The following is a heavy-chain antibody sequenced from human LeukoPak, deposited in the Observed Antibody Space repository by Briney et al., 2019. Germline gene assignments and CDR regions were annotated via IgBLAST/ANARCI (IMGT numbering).Heavy chain of an antibody. Sequence: SETLSLTCTVSGGSIRSSYYYWGWIRQPPGKGLEWIGSIYDSGSTYYNPSLKSRVTISVDTSKNQFSLKLNSVTAADTAVYYCAGLEGHWSGYFDYWGQGTLVTVSS. J-gene: IGHJ4*02. D-gene: IGHD3-3*01. CDR1: GGSIRSSYYY. CDR3: AGLEGHWSGYFDY. V-gene: IGHV4-39*01. CDR2: IYDSGST.